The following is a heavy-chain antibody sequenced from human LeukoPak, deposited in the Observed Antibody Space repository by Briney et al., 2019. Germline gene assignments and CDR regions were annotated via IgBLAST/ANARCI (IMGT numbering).Heavy chain of an antibody. V-gene: IGHV3-64D*06. CDR2: INPSGSFV. J-gene: IGHJ4*02. D-gene: IGHD3-10*01. CDR1: GFTFSSSP. CDR3: VREMGSGTHYCREF. Sequence: PGGSLRLSCSASGFTFSSSPMHWVRQAPGKGLEYVSSINPSGSFVSYADFAKGRFTISRDNWRNTLHLQMNSLTPDDTAIYYCVREMGSGTHYCREFWGQGALVTVSA.